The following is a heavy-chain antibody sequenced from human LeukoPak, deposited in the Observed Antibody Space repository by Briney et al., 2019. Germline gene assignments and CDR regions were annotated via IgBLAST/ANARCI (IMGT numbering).Heavy chain of an antibody. V-gene: IGHV3-23*01. CDR1: GFTFSNYG. J-gene: IGHJ3*02. Sequence: GGSLRLSCAASGFTFSNYGMSWVRQPPGKGLEWVSAISGSGVNTYYADSVKGRFTISRDNSKNTLYLQMNSLRADDTAVYYCARDQDSGYGDAFDIWGQGTMITVSS. CDR3: ARDQDSGYGDAFDI. CDR2: ISGSGVNT. D-gene: IGHD5-12*01.